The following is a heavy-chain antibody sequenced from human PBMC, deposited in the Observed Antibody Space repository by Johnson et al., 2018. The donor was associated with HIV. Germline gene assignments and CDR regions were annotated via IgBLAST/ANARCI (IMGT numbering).Heavy chain of an antibody. CDR3: ARLTGDEAFDI. CDR1: GFTFSGSA. Sequence: VQLVEYGGGLVQPGGSLKLSCAASGFTFSGSAMHWVRQASGKGLEWVGRIRSKANSYATAYAASVKGRFTISRDDSKNTAYLQMNSLKTEDTAVYYCARLTGDEAFDIWGQGTMVTVSS. D-gene: IGHD7-27*01. CDR2: IRSKANSYAT. V-gene: IGHV3-73*01. J-gene: IGHJ3*02.